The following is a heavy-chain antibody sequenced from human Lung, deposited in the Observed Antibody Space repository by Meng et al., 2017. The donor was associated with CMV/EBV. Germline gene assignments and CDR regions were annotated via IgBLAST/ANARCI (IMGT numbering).Heavy chain of an antibody. CDR3: AKDLYYSFDY. CDR1: GFTFSSSA. V-gene: IGHV3-30*02. Sequence: VESWGGVVQPGGSLGRSCAASGFTFSSSAMHWVRQPPGKGLEWVSFIAHDGSAKTYTDSVKGRFTISRDDSENTVYLEMNSLRVEDTAVYYCAKDLYYSFDYWGQGTLVTVSS. CDR2: IAHDGSAK. J-gene: IGHJ4*02. D-gene: IGHD2-8*01.